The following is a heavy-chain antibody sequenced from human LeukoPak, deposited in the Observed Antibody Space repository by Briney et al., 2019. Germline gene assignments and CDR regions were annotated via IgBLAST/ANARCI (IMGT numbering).Heavy chain of an antibody. Sequence: GRSLRLSCAASGFNFSDYGMHWVRQPPGKGLEWVAIICDDGNNKYYADSVKGRFTISRDNSKNTMTLQMNSLRAEDTAVYFCAKDRGFSYLDVWGKGTTVTVSS. J-gene: IGHJ6*03. D-gene: IGHD3-10*01. CDR1: GFNFSDYG. CDR2: ICDDGNNK. V-gene: IGHV3-33*06. CDR3: AKDRGFSYLDV.